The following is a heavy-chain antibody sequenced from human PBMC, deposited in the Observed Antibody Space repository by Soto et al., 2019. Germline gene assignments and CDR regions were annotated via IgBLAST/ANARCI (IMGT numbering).Heavy chain of an antibody. J-gene: IGHJ4*02. CDR2: IYSDGST. CDR3: ARAMGELSLYFDY. V-gene: IGHV3-53*02. D-gene: IGHD3-16*02. CDR1: GFTVSSNY. Sequence: EVQLVETGGGLIQPGGSLRLSCAAAGFTVSSNYMSWVRQAPGKGLEWVSVIYSDGSTYYADSVKGRFTISRDNSKNTLYLQMNSLRAEDTAVYYCARAMGELSLYFDYWGQGTLVTVSS.